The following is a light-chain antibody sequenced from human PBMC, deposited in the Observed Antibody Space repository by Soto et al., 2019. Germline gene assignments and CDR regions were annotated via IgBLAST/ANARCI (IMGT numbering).Light chain of an antibody. CDR3: SSYAGSNNLYVV. V-gene: IGLV2-8*01. J-gene: IGLJ2*01. CDR2: EVT. Sequence: QSALTQPPSASGSPGQSVTISCTGTISDIGSYNYVSWYQHHPGKAPKLLIYEVTKRPSGVPDRFSGSKSGNTASLTVSGLQAEDEADYYCSSYAGSNNLYVVFGGGTKLTVL. CDR1: ISDIGSYNY.